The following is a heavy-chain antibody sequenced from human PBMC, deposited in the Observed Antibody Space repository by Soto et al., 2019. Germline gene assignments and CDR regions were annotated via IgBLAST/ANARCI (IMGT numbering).Heavy chain of an antibody. D-gene: IGHD6-13*01. CDR3: TRDASRDSSARGWFDP. CDR2: ISSNSACI. V-gene: IGHV3-21*01. J-gene: IGHJ5*02. Sequence: GGSLRLSCAASGFTFRSFTMNWVRQAPGQGLEWVSTISSNSACIYYTDALRGRFTISRDNAKNSLHLQMNSLRAEDTAVYYCTRDASRDSSARGWFDPWGPGTLVTVSS. CDR1: GFTFRSFT.